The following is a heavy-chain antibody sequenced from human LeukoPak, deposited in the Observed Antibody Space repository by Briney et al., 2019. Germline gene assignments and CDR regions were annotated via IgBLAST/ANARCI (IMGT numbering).Heavy chain of an antibody. V-gene: IGHV3-53*01. CDR3: ARASVTYYDILTGYYSFYFDY. CDR1: GFTVSSNY. Sequence: GGSLRLSCAASGFTVSSNYMSWVRQDPGKGLEWVSVIYSGGSTYYADSVKGRFTISRDNSKNTLYLQMNSLRAEDTAVYYCARASVTYYDILTGYYSFYFDYWGQGTLVTVSS. CDR2: IYSGGST. J-gene: IGHJ4*02. D-gene: IGHD3-9*01.